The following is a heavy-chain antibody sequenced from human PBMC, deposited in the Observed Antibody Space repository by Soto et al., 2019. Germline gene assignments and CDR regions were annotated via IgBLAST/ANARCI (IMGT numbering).Heavy chain of an antibody. CDR1: GCTFSSYA. CDR2: IIPIFGTA. Sequence: PVKLSCKAAGCTFSSYASSWLRQAPGKGLEWMGQIIPIFGTANYAQKFQGRATITADESTRTADMELRSLRSEDTDVDYGVRDEKRWFDPWGQGTLVTVSS. CDR3: VRDEKRWFDP. J-gene: IGHJ5*02. V-gene: IGHV1-69*13.